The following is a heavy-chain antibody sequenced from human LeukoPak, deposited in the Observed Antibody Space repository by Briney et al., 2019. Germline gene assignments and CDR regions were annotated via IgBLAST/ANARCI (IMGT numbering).Heavy chain of an antibody. J-gene: IGHJ6*02. CDR3: AKVPLRYYDSSGYPPFYGMDV. CDR2: ISGSGGST. CDR1: GFTFSSYA. Sequence: LPGGSLRLSCAASGFTFSSYAMSWVRQAPGKGLEWVSAISGSGGSTYYADSVKGRFTISRDNSKNTLYLQMNSLRAEDTAVYYCAKVPLRYYDSSGYPPFYGMDVWGQGTTVTVSS. V-gene: IGHV3-23*01. D-gene: IGHD3-22*01.